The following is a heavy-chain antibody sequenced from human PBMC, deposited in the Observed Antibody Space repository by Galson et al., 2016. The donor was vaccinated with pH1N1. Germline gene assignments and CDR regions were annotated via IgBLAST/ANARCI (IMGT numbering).Heavy chain of an antibody. CDR1: GYTFNTYA. Sequence: SVKVSCKASGYTFNTYALNWVRQAPGQGLEWMGWINTDTGNPTYAPGFTGRFVFSLDTSVSTAYLQITSPKAEDTAVYYCARGFYYGSGSFWPWDYWGQGTLVTVSS. CDR3: ARGFYYGSGSFWPWDY. D-gene: IGHD3-10*01. V-gene: IGHV7-4-1*02. CDR2: INTDTGNP. J-gene: IGHJ4*02.